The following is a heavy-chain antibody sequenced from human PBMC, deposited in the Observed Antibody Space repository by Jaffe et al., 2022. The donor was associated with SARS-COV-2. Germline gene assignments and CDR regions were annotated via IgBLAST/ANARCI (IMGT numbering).Heavy chain of an antibody. Sequence: QVQLVQSGAEVKKPGASVKVSCKVSGYTLNEISTHWVRQTPGKGLEWMGGFDPADDEAIYAQKFEGRVTMTEDTTTDTAYMELRSLRSEDTAVYYCTSNARKEGDVYSNAWGQGTLVTVTS. J-gene: IGHJ4*02. D-gene: IGHD4-4*01. CDR2: FDPADDEA. V-gene: IGHV1-24*01. CDR3: TSNARKEGDVYSNA. CDR1: GYTLNEIS.